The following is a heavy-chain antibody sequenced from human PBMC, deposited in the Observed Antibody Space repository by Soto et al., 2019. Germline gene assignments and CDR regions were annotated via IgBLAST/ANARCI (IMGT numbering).Heavy chain of an antibody. V-gene: IGHV1-18*04. CDR1: GYTFTSYG. Sequence: SVKVPLNACGYTFTSYGRSSVRHAPVQVLHWMGWISAYNGNTNYAQKLQGRVTMTTDTSTSTAYMELRSPRSEDTAVYYCELPYSSSWYDLDKNYYSGMDVWGHGSTVSVSS. J-gene: IGHJ6*02. CDR3: ELPYSSSWYDLDKNYYSGMDV. CDR2: ISAYNGNT. D-gene: IGHD6-13*01.